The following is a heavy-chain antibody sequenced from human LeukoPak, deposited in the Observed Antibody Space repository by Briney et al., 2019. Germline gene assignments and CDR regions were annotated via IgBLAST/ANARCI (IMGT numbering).Heavy chain of an antibody. J-gene: IGHJ4*02. CDR1: GFSFSSYN. Sequence: GGSLRLSCVAYGFSFSSYNMNWVRQAPGKGLEWVSFISSTSSYIYYGDSMKGRFTISRDNAKNSLYLQMNSLRAEDTAVYYCARVGDRFDYWGQGTLVTVSS. CDR2: ISSTSSYI. V-gene: IGHV3-21*04. CDR3: ARVGDRFDY. D-gene: IGHD3-10*01.